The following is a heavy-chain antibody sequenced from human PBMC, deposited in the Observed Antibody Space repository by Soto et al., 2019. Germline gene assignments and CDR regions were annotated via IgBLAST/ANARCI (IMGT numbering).Heavy chain of an antibody. CDR3: AKGGHIDF. D-gene: IGHD3-16*01. CDR1: GFSFSTYW. J-gene: IGHJ4*02. CDR2: IKADGSET. V-gene: IGHV3-7*03. Sequence: GGSLRLSCVASGFSFSTYWMSWVRQVPGTGLEWVANIKADGSETHYVDSVRGRFTISRDNAKTSLYLQVNSLRAEDTAVYYCAKGGHIDFCGQGTLVTVSS.